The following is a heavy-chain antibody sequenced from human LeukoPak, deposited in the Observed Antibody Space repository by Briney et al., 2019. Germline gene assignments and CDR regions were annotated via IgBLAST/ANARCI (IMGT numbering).Heavy chain of an antibody. CDR2: IYYSGST. CDR3: ARGNSDFWSGYYRNWFDP. D-gene: IGHD3-3*01. J-gene: IGHJ5*02. CDR1: GGSISSYY. V-gene: IGHV4-59*01. Sequence: SETLSLTCTVSGGSISSYYWSWIRQPPGKGLEWIGYIYYSGSTNYNPSPKSRVTISVDTSKNQFSLKLSSVTAADTAVYYCARGNSDFWSGYYRNWFDPWGQGTLVTVSS.